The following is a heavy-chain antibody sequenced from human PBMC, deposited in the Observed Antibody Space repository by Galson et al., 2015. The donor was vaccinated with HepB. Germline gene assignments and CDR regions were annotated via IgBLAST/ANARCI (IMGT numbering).Heavy chain of an antibody. J-gene: IGHJ5*02. V-gene: IGHV4-31*03. Sequence: TLSLTCTVSGGSISSGGYYWSWIRQHPGKGLEWIGYIYYSGSTYYNPSLKSRVTISVDTSKNQFSLKLSSVTAADTAVYYCARGGSGDNWFDPWGQGTLVTVSS. CDR2: IYYSGST. D-gene: IGHD2-15*01. CDR1: GGSISSGGYY. CDR3: ARGGSGDNWFDP.